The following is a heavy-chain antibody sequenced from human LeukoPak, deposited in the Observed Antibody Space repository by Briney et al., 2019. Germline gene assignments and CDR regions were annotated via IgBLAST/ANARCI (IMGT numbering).Heavy chain of an antibody. D-gene: IGHD2-15*01. CDR3: ARYGACSGGSCPFDY. CDR1: XFXFXXXX. V-gene: IGHV3-7*01. Sequence: LSXXAXXFXFXXXXMSXXXQXPXXXXXXXAXXKQDGSEKYYVDSVKGRFTISRDNAKNSLYLQMNSLRAEDTAVYYCARYGACSGGSCPFDYWGQGTLVTVSP. J-gene: IGHJ4*02. CDR2: XKQDGSEK.